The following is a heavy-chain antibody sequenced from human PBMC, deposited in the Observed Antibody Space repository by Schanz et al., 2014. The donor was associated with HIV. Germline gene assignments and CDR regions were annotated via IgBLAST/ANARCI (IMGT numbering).Heavy chain of an antibody. J-gene: IGHJ4*02. D-gene: IGHD4-17*01. CDR3: ACECDYGGNSCFDY. Sequence: EVQLVESGGGLVQPGGSLTLSCAASGFSFSDYWMHWVRQVPGKGLLWVSRMNNDVSSRLYADSVKGRFTISRDNAKNTLYLQMNSLRAEDTALYYCACECDYGGNSCFDYWGQGTLVTVSS. V-gene: IGHV3-74*01. CDR2: MNNDVSSR. CDR1: GFSFSDYW.